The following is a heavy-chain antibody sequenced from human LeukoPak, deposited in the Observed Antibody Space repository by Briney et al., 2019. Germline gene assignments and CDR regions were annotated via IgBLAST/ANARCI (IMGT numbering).Heavy chain of an antibody. Sequence: SETLSLTCAVYGGSFSGYYWSWIRQPPGKGLEWIGEINHSGSTNYNPSLKGRVTISVDTSKNQFSLRLTSVTAADTAVYYCARGLGAYGGNSFDSWGQGTLVTVSS. V-gene: IGHV4-34*01. CDR2: INHSGST. CDR1: GGSFSGYY. J-gene: IGHJ4*02. CDR3: ARGLGAYGGNSFDS. D-gene: IGHD4-23*01.